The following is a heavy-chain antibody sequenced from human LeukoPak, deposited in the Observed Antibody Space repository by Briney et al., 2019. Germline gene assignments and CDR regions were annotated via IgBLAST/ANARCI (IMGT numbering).Heavy chain of an antibody. J-gene: IGHJ4*02. CDR2: ISTRDTFI. Sequence: PGGSLRLSCEASGFTFTTYSMTWVRQTPGEGLEWVSSISTRDTFINYADSVKGRFTISRDNAKNSLFLQMTSLRDDDSAAYFCARVYLERLTAGYFDHWGQGTQVTVSP. CDR1: GFTFTTYS. CDR3: ARVYLERLTAGYFDH. D-gene: IGHD2-8*01. V-gene: IGHV3-21*01.